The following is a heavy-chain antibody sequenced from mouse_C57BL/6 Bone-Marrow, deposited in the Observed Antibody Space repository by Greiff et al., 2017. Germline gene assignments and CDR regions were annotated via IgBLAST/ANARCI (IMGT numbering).Heavy chain of an antibody. CDR1: GYTFTSYG. V-gene: IGHV1-81*01. CDR2: IYPRSGNT. CDR3: AREPRGAWFAY. J-gene: IGHJ3*01. Sequence: QVQLQQSGAELARPGASVKLSCKASGYTFTSYGISWVKQRTGQGLEWIGEIYPRSGNTYYNEKFKGKATLTADKSSSTAYMELRSLTSEDAAVYFCAREPRGAWFAYWGQGTLGTVSA.